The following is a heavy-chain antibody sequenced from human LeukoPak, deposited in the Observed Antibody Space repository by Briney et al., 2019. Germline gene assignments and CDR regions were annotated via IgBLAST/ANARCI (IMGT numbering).Heavy chain of an antibody. CDR2: INPNSGGT. CDR3: ARGALRYFDWGRSYDYYYYGMDV. D-gene: IGHD3-9*01. V-gene: IGHV1-2*04. CDR1: GYTFTGYY. Sequence: GASVKVSCKASGYTFTGYYMHWLRQAPGQGLEWMGWINPNSGGTNYAQKFQGWVTMTRDTSISTAYMELSRLRSDDTAVYYCARGALRYFDWGRSYDYYYYGMDVWGQGTTVTVSS. J-gene: IGHJ6*02.